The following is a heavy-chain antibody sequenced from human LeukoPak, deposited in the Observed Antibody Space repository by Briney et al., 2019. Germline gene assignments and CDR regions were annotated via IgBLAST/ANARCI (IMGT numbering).Heavy chain of an antibody. CDR1: GVSITNYH. CDR2: IFYSGST. Sequence: SETLSLTCTVSGVSITNYHWSWIRQPPGKGLEWIGYIFYSGSTNYNPSVKSRVTISVDTSKNLFSLSLNSVTAADTAVYYCARAPRAYCSTTDSCFQDYWGQGILVTVSS. D-gene: IGHD2-2*01. V-gene: IGHV4-59*08. CDR3: ARAPRAYCSTTDSCFQDY. J-gene: IGHJ4*02.